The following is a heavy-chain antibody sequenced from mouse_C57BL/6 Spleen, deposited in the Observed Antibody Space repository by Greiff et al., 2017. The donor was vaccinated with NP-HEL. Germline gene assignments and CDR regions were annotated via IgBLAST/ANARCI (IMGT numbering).Heavy chain of an antibody. CDR3: ARKIYYYGSSSFDY. D-gene: IGHD1-1*01. Sequence: QVQLQQPGAELVKPGASVKLSCKASGYTFTSYWMQWVKQRPGQGLEWIGEIDPSDSYTNYNQKFKGKATLTVETSSSTAYMQLSSLTSEDSAVYYCARKIYYYGSSSFDYWGQGTTLTVSS. CDR1: GYTFTSYW. CDR2: IDPSDSYT. V-gene: IGHV1-50*01. J-gene: IGHJ2*01.